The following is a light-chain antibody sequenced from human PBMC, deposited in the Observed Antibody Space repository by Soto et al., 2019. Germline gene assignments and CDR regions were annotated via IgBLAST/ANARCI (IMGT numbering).Light chain of an antibody. Sequence: DIQMTQSPSTLSASVGDRVTITCRASQSISSWLAWYQQKPGKAPKLLIYDASSLESGVPSRFSGSGSGTEFTLTISRLQPDVFATYYCQQYNSHSTFGQGTKVEIK. J-gene: IGKJ1*01. CDR1: QSISSW. CDR2: DAS. CDR3: QQYNSHST. V-gene: IGKV1-5*01.